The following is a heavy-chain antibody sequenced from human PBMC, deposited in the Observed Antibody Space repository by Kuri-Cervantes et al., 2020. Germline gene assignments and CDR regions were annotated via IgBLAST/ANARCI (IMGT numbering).Heavy chain of an antibody. CDR2: IYYSGST. V-gene: IGHV4-59*01. J-gene: IGHJ4*02. D-gene: IGHD6-6*01. CDR3: ARHGSSSSFPLDS. Sequence: SETLSLTCTVSSGSISSYCWSWIRQPPGKGLEWIGCIYYSGSTNYNPSLKSRVTISVDTSKNQFSLKLRSVTAADAAIYYCARHGSSSSFPLDSWGQGTLVTVSS. CDR1: SGSISSYC.